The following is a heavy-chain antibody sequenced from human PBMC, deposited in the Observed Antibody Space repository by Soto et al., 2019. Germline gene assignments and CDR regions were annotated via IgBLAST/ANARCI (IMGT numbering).Heavy chain of an antibody. Sequence: PSETLSLTCAVSGSSISSSNWWSWVRQPPGKGLEWIGEIYHSGSTNYNPSLKSRVTISVDKSKNQFSLKLSSVTAADTAVYYCAKMTYYYDSSGYYYLEYWGQGTLVTVSS. D-gene: IGHD3-22*01. CDR1: GSSISSSNW. CDR3: AKMTYYYDSSGYYYLEY. J-gene: IGHJ4*02. CDR2: IYHSGST. V-gene: IGHV4-4*02.